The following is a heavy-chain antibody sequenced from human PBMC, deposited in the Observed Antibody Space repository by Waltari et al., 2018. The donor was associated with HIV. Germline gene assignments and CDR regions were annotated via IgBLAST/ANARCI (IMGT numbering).Heavy chain of an antibody. Sequence: QVQLVQSGAEVKKPGASVKVSCKASGYTFTGYYMHWVRQAPGQGLEWMGRINPNSGGTNYAQKFQGRVTRTRDTSISTAYMELSRLRSDDTAVYYCARDIVGARSPWGYWGQGTLVTVSS. V-gene: IGHV1-2*06. J-gene: IGHJ4*02. CDR3: ARDIVGARSPWGY. CDR2: INPNSGGT. D-gene: IGHD1-26*01. CDR1: GYTFTGYY.